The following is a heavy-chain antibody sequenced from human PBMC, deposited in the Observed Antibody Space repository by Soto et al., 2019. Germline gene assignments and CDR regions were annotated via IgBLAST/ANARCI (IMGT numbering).Heavy chain of an antibody. D-gene: IGHD2-2*01. CDR2: ISYDGSNK. CDR1: GFTFSSYA. V-gene: IGHV3-30-3*01. Sequence: GGSLRLSCAASGFTFSSYAMHWVRQAPGKGLEWVAVISYDGSNKYYADSVKGRFTISRDNSKNTLYLQMNSLRAEDTAVYYCARAGPYCSSTNCNEDDYWGQGTLVTVSS. J-gene: IGHJ4*02. CDR3: ARAGPYCSSTNCNEDDY.